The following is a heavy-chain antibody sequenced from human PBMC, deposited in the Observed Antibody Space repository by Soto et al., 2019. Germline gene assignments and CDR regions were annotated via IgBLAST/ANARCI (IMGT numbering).Heavy chain of an antibody. CDR3: ARAKYDILTAYLGPFDY. J-gene: IGHJ4*02. Sequence: ASVKVSCKASGYTFTDYYMHWLRQAPGRRLEWMGWINPKSGGTTYVGRFQGWVTMTRDTSISTAYMELSRLDPDDTAVYYCARAKYDILTAYLGPFDYWGQGTLVTVSS. V-gene: IGHV1-2*04. CDR2: INPKSGGT. D-gene: IGHD3-9*01. CDR1: GYTFTDYY.